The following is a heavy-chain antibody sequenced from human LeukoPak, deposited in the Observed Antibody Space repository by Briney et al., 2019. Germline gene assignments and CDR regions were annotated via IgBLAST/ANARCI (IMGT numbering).Heavy chain of an antibody. CDR3: ARGTGFYGIYYFDY. CDR2: IYYNAIT. V-gene: IGHV4-30-4*08. D-gene: IGHD3/OR15-3a*01. Sequence: PSETLSLTCTVSGGSISSGGYYWSWIRQPPGKGLEWIGYIYYNAITYYNPSLKSRVTISIDTSKSQISLKLSSVTAADTAVYYCARGTGFYGIYYFDYWGQGTLVTVSS. J-gene: IGHJ4*02. CDR1: GGSISSGGYY.